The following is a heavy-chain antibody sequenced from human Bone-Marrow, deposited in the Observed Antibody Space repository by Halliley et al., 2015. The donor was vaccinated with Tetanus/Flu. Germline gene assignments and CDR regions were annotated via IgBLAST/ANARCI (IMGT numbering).Heavy chain of an antibody. CDR3: ARGHRVSNGGGTYYNSGMDA. V-gene: IGHV4-34*01. D-gene: IGHD3-10*01. J-gene: IGHJ6*02. CDR2: IIPYGNI. CDR1: GGSFGDSGYY. Sequence: TLSLTCAVYGGSFGDSGYYWNWCRQPPGKGLEWIGEIIPYGNINSNQSLQRRVTISVDTSKNQFSLKLSSVSAADPAVYYCARGHRVSNGGGTYYNSGMDAWGQGTAVSVSS.